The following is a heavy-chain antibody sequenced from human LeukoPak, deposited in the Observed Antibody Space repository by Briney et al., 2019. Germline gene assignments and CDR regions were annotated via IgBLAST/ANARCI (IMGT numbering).Heavy chain of an antibody. V-gene: IGHV1-2*02. CDR2: MDPKSGET. Sequence: ASVKVSCKASGYTFTDYYIHWERQAPGQGLEWMGWMDPKSGETNHAQRFQGRVIMTRDTSITTAYMELSRLRSDDTAVYYCARVLLPGPSNLFDIWGQGTMVTVSS. J-gene: IGHJ3*02. CDR3: ARVLLPGPSNLFDI. CDR1: GYTFTDYY.